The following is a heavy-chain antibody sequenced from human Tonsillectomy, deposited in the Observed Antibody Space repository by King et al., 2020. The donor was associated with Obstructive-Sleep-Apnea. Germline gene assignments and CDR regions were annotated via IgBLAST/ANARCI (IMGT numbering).Heavy chain of an antibody. CDR2: ILKIGST. CDR1: GGSVSSYY. Sequence: VQLQESGPGLVKPSETLSLTCTVSGGSVSSYYWSWIRQPPGKGLEWIGYILKIGSTNYNPSLKSRVTISVDTSKNQFSLRLSSVTAADTAVYYCARELGSAVIDYWGQGTLVTVSS. CDR3: ARELGSAVIDY. J-gene: IGHJ4*02. D-gene: IGHD3-16*02. V-gene: IGHV4-59*02.